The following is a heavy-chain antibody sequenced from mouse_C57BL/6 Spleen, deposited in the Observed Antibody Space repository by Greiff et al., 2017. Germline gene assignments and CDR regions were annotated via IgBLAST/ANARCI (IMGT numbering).Heavy chain of an antibody. D-gene: IGHD2-4*01. CDR2: IDPSDSYT. CDR3: AREGTMRYFDG. V-gene: IGHV1-59*01. J-gene: IGHJ1*03. CDR1: GYTFTSYW. Sequence: QVQLKQPGAELVRPGTSVKLSCKASGYTFTSYWMHWVKQRPGQGLEWIGVIDPSDSYTNYNQKFKGKATLTVDTSSSTAYMQLSSLTSEDSAVYYCAREGTMRYFDGWGTGTTVTVSS.